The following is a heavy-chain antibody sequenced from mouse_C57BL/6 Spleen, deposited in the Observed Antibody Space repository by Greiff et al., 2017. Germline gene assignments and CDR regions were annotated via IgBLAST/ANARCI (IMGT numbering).Heavy chain of an antibody. CDR1: GYTFTSYW. CDR2: IDPSDSYT. CDR3: ARGGWSLRGYCDY. J-gene: IGHJ2*01. Sequence: QVQLQQPGAELVKPGASVKLSCKASGYTFTSYWMQWVKQRPGQGLEWIGEIDPSDSYTTSNQKFKGKATLTVDTSSSTAYMQLSSLTSEDSAVYYCARGGWSLRGYCDYWGQGTTLTVSS. D-gene: IGHD2-3*01. V-gene: IGHV1-50*01.